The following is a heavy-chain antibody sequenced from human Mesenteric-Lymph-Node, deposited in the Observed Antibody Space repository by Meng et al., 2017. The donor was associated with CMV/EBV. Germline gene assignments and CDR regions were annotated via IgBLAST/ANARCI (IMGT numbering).Heavy chain of an antibody. CDR2: TYYRSKWSR. Sequence: DSVSSNSAAWNWIRQSPSRGLEWLGRTYYRSKWSRDYALSVKSRITINPDTSKNQFSLNLISVTAADTAVYYCTRDHPDNSGYSFDYWGQGTLVTVSS. V-gene: IGHV6-1*01. CDR3: TRDHPDNSGYSFDY. CDR1: DSVSSNSAA. D-gene: IGHD3-22*01. J-gene: IGHJ4*02.